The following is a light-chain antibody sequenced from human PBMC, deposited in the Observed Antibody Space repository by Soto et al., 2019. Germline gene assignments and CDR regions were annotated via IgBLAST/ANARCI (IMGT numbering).Light chain of an antibody. CDR1: QSISGY. V-gene: IGKV1-5*01. CDR3: QQYTNTNNPWM. Sequence: DIQMTQSPSTLSASVGDRVTITCRSIQSISGYLAWYQQKPGKAPKLLIYDASSLESGVPSRFSGSGSGTELTLIISGLRPDDSATYYCQQYTNTNNPWMFGQGTKVDIK. CDR2: DAS. J-gene: IGKJ1*01.